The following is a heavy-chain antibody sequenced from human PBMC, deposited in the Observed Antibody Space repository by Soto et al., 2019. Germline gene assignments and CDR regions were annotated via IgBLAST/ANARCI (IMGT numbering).Heavy chain of an antibody. D-gene: IGHD2-2*01. J-gene: IGHJ4*02. V-gene: IGHV1-8*01. CDR3: ARGPLGYCSSTSCYSDY. Sequence: QVQLVQSGAEVKKPGASVKVSCKASGYTFTSYDINWVRQATGQGLEWMGWMNPNSGNTGYAQKFQGRVTMTRNTSISTAYRELSSLRSEDTAVYYCARGPLGYCSSTSCYSDYWGQGTLVTVSS. CDR1: GYTFTSYD. CDR2: MNPNSGNT.